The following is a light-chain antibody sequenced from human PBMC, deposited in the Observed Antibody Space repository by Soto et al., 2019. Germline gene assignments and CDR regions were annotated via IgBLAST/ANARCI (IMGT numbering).Light chain of an antibody. V-gene: IGKV1-5*01. CDR1: QTISSW. J-gene: IGKJ1*01. Sequence: DIQMTQSPSTLSGSVGDRVTITCRASQTISSWLAWYQQKPGKAPKLLIYDASSLESGVPSRFSGSGSGTEFTLTIRSLLPDDFSTYYCQQYESSPGAFGQGTKVDIK. CDR3: QQYESSPGA. CDR2: DAS.